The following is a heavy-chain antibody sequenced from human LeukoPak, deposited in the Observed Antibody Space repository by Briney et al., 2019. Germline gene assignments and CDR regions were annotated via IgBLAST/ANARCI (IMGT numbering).Heavy chain of an antibody. V-gene: IGHV4-38-2*02. Sequence: PSEALSLTCTVSGYSITSGYYWGWIRQPPGKGLEWIGGIYHSGSTSYNPSLKSRVTILLDTSKNQLSLKLSSVTAADTAVYYCARNGYYSVDYWGRGTLVTVSS. CDR1: GYSITSGYY. J-gene: IGHJ4*02. CDR3: ARNGYYSVDY. D-gene: IGHD3-22*01. CDR2: IYHSGST.